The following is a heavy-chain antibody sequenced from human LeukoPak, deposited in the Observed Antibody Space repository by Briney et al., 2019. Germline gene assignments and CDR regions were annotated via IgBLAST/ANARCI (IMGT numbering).Heavy chain of an antibody. J-gene: IGHJ3*02. CDR3: ARGYSYGYGFKAFDI. D-gene: IGHD5-18*01. Sequence: SETLSLTCTVSGYSISSGYYWGWIRQPPGKGLEWIGSIYHSGSTNYNPSLKSRVTISVDTSKNQFSLKLSSVTAADTAVYYCARGYSYGYGFKAFDIWGQGTMVTVSS. V-gene: IGHV4-38-2*02. CDR2: IYHSGST. CDR1: GYSISSGYY.